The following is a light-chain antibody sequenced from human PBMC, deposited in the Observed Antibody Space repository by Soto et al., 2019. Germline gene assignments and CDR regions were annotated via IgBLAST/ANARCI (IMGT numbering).Light chain of an antibody. Sequence: QSVLTQPASVSGSPGQSITVSCTGTSSDVGGYNYVSWYQQHPGKAPKLMIYDVSNRPSGVSNRFSGSKSGNTASLTISGLQPEDEADYYCTSYTNSGTLVVFGGGTKLTVL. CDR2: DVS. J-gene: IGLJ2*01. V-gene: IGLV2-14*01. CDR3: TSYTNSGTLVV. CDR1: SSDVGGYNY.